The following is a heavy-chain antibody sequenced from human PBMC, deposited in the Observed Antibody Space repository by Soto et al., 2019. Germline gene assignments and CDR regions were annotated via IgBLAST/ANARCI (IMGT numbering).Heavy chain of an antibody. D-gene: IGHD5-18*01. Sequence: PGEALKISCKGSGYSFAGYWITWVRQKPGKGLGWVGRIDPSDSQTYYSPSFRGHVTISATKSITTVFLQWSSLRASDTAMYYCARQIYGSDTGPNFQYYFDSWGQGTPVTVSS. V-gene: IGHV5-10-1*01. CDR1: GYSFAGYW. CDR2: IDPSDSQT. CDR3: ARQIYGSDTGPNFQYYFDS. J-gene: IGHJ4*02.